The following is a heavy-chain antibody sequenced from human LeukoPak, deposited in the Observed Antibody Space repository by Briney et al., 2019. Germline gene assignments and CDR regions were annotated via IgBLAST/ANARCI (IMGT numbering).Heavy chain of an antibody. D-gene: IGHD4-11*01. V-gene: IGHV3-33*06. CDR1: GFMFTHHG. CDR3: AKDIQRGFDYTKSLVS. CDR2: IWSDGTNK. J-gene: IGHJ4*02. Sequence: PGGSLRLSCAASGFMFTHHGMHWVRQAPGKGLEWVAVIWSDGTNKFYSDSVKGRFGISRDNSNDMVYLQMNGLRADGTAVYYCAKDIQRGFDYTKSLVSWAQRTLVIVSS.